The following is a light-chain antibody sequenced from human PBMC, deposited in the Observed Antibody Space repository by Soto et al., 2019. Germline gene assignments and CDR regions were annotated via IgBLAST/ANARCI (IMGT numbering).Light chain of an antibody. CDR3: QQRSTWPPT. CDR2: DTS. Sequence: EIVLTQSPATLSLSPGERAILSCRASQSVRSYLAWYQQKPGQAPSLLIYDTSNRATGIPARFSGSGSGTDFTLTISSLEPEDFAVYYCQQRSTWPPTFGGGTNVEIK. CDR1: QSVRSY. J-gene: IGKJ4*01. V-gene: IGKV3-11*01.